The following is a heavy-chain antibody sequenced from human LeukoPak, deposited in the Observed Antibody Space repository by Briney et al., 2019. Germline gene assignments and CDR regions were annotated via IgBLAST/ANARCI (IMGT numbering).Heavy chain of an antibody. CDR1: GGSISSSNYH. CDR2: IYYSGRT. CDR3: AGEYSSSAGH. J-gene: IGHJ4*02. D-gene: IGHD6-6*01. V-gene: IGHV4-39*01. Sequence: SETLSLTCTVSGGSISSSNYHWGWLRQPPGKGLEWIGSIYYSGRTYYKPSLKSRVTISVDTSKSQFSLKLTSVTAADTAVYYCAGEYSSSAGHWGQGTLVTVSS.